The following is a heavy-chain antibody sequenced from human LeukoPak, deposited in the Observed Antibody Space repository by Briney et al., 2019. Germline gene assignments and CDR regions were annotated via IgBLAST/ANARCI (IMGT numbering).Heavy chain of an antibody. D-gene: IGHD1-26*01. Sequence: PGGSLRLSFAASGFTFGNSVMSWVGQAPGKGLEWVSSITASGGSTYYADSVKGRFTVSRDNSKNTLYLQMNSLTVEDTAVYYCAPGSNWPGYFDYWGQGTLVTVSS. CDR2: ITASGGST. CDR1: GFTFGNSV. CDR3: APGSNWPGYFDY. V-gene: IGHV3-23*01. J-gene: IGHJ4*02.